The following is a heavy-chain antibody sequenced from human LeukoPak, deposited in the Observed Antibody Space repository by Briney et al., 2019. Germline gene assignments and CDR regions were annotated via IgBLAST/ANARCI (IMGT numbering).Heavy chain of an antibody. CDR2: INTQNGNT. Sequence: GASVKVSCKASGYTFNTYGISWVRQAPGQGPEWMGWINTQNGNTNYAQKLQGRVTMTTDTSTSTAYMELRSLRSDDTAVYYCARVTRVVGATPLDYWGQGTLVTVSS. CDR3: ARVTRVVGATPLDY. V-gene: IGHV1-18*01. J-gene: IGHJ4*02. CDR1: GYTFNTYG. D-gene: IGHD1-26*01.